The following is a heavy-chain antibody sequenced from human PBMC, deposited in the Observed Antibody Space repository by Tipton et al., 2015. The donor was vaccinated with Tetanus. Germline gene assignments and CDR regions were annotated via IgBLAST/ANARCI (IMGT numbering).Heavy chain of an antibody. V-gene: IGHV3-23*01. J-gene: IGHJ4*02. D-gene: IGHD6-13*01. Sequence: SGFTFSSYAMTWVRQAPGKGLEWVSAISGSGDTTYYPDSVKGRFAISRDNSKNTLYLQMNSLRGEDAAVYYCAKEGRSSPTTPYIDYWGQGTLVTVSS. CDR2: ISGSGDTT. CDR3: AKEGRSSPTTPYIDY. CDR1: GFTFSSYA.